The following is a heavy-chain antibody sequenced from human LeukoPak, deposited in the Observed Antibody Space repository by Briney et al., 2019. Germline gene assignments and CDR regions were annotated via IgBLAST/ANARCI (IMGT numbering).Heavy chain of an antibody. CDR3: AKETYDSSGYYFAYFDY. V-gene: IGHV3-30*18. CDR2: ISYDGSLK. J-gene: IGHJ4*02. D-gene: IGHD3-22*01. CDR1: GFTFSSFG. Sequence: GGSLRLSCAASGFTFSSFGMHWVRQAPGKGLEWVAIISYDGSLKYYADSVKGRFTISRDNSKNTLYLHISSLRVEDTAVYYCAKETYDSSGYYFAYFDYWGQGTLVTVSA.